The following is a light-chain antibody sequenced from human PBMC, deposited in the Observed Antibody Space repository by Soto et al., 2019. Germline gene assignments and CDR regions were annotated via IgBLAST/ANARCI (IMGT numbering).Light chain of an antibody. Sequence: DIQLTQSPSSLSASVRDRVTITCRASQSSSSSLNWYQQSPGKAPKLLIYAESSLQSGVPSNFSGSGSGTDFTLTISSLQPEDFAADYCHQSYISPRTFGQGNKVEIK. J-gene: IGKJ1*01. CDR3: HQSYISPRT. CDR1: QSSSSS. CDR2: AES. V-gene: IGKV1-39*01.